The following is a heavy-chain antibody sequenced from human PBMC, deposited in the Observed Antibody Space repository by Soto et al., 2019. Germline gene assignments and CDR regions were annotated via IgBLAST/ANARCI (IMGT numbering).Heavy chain of an antibody. V-gene: IGHV4-59*08. CDR2: IYYSGST. J-gene: IGHJ5*02. CDR3: SRLPAYYYDSSGYGPGWFDP. Sequence: PSETLSLACTVSGGSISSYYWSWIRQPPGKGLEWIGYIYYSGSTNYNPSLKSRVTISVDTSKNQFSLKLSSVTAADTAVYYCSRLPAYYYDSSGYGPGWFDPWGQGTLVTVSS. CDR1: GGSISSYY. D-gene: IGHD3-22*01.